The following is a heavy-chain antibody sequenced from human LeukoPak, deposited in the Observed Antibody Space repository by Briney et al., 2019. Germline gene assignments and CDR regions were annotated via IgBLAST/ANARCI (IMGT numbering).Heavy chain of an antibody. V-gene: IGHV1-69*13. CDR3: ARDRGVVVAAMVTENWFDP. CDR1: GGTFSSYA. CDR2: IIPIFGTA. Sequence: EASVTVSCKASGGTFSSYAISWVRQAPGQGLEWMGGIIPIFGTANYAQKFQGRVTITADESTSTAYMELSSLRSEDTAVYYCARDRGVVVAAMVTENWFDPWGQGTLVTVSS. D-gene: IGHD2-15*01. J-gene: IGHJ5*02.